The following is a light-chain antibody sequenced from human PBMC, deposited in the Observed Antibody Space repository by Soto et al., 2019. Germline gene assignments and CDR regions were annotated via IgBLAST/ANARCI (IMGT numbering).Light chain of an antibody. Sequence: QSVLTQPPSVSAAPGQTVTISCSGSSSNIGNNYVSWYQQLPGTAPKLLIYENNKRPSGIPDRFSGSKSGTSATLGITGLQTGDEADYYCGTWDSSLLGVFGGGTQLTVL. J-gene: IGLJ2*01. CDR2: ENN. V-gene: IGLV1-51*02. CDR1: SSNIGNNY. CDR3: GTWDSSLLGV.